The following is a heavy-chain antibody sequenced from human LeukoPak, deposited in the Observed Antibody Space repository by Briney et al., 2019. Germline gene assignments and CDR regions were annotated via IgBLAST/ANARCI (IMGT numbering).Heavy chain of an antibody. V-gene: IGHV4-59*08. CDR2: IYYSGTT. D-gene: IGHD2-21*02. CDR1: GDSITSISSYY. J-gene: IGHJ4*02. Sequence: SETLSLTCTVSGDSITSISSYYWSWIRQPPGKGLEWIGLIYYSGTTNYNPSLKSRVTISLDTSKNQFSLKLTSVTAADTAVYYCARHLGVTAAPLGYWGRGTLVTVSS. CDR3: ARHLGVTAAPLGY.